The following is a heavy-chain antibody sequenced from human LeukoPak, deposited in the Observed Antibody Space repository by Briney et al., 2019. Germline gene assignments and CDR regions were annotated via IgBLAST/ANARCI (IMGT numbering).Heavy chain of an antibody. CDR1: GFTFSSYA. V-gene: IGHV3-23*01. CDR3: AEIQLNSGLCY. CDR2: ISGSGGST. J-gene: IGHJ4*02. Sequence: GGSLRLSCAASGFTFSSYAMSWVRQAPGKGLEWVSAISGSGGSTYYADSVKGRFTISRDNSKSTLSLQMNSLRAEDTAVYYCAEIQLNSGLCYWGQGTLVTVSS. D-gene: IGHD5-12*01.